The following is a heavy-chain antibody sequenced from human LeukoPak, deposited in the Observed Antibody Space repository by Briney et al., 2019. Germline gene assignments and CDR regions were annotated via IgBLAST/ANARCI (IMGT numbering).Heavy chain of an antibody. Sequence: GESLKITCKGSGYSFSNYWIGWVRQMPGKGLEWMGIIYPGDSDTKYSPSFQGQVTISLDKSISTAYLQWRSLKASDTAMYYCARRRCSGSPNWFDPWGQGTLVTVSS. CDR1: GYSFSNYW. J-gene: IGHJ5*02. D-gene: IGHD1-26*01. V-gene: IGHV5-51*01. CDR3: ARRRCSGSPNWFDP. CDR2: IYPGDSDT.